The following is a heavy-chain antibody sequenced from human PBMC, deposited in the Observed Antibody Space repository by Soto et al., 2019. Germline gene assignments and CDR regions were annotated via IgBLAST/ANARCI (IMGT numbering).Heavy chain of an antibody. V-gene: IGHV3-11*01. CDR2: ISNSGSTI. Sequence: QVQLVEAEGGLVKPGGSLRLSCAASEFTFSDYYMTWIRQAPGKGLEWVSYISNSGSTIYYADSVKGRFTISRDNAKNSLYLQMNSLRAEDTAVYYCARGLAYGDYGWLDPWGQGTLVTVSP. D-gene: IGHD4-17*01. J-gene: IGHJ5*02. CDR1: EFTFSDYY. CDR3: ARGLAYGDYGWLDP.